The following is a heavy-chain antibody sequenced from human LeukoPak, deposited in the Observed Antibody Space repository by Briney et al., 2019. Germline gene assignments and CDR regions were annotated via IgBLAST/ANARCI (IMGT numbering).Heavy chain of an antibody. Sequence: SETLSLACTVSGGSISSYYWSWIRQPPGKGLEWIGYIYYSGSTNYNPSLKSRVTISVDTSKNQFSLKLSSVTAADTAVYYCARGVGTDYGDLGWFDPWGQGTLVTVSS. V-gene: IGHV4-59*01. CDR2: IYYSGST. CDR3: ARGVGTDYGDLGWFDP. CDR1: GGSISSYY. J-gene: IGHJ5*02. D-gene: IGHD4-17*01.